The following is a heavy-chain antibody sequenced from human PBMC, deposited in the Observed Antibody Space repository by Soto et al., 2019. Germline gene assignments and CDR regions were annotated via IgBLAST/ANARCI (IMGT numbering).Heavy chain of an antibody. Sequence: QVQLVQSGAEVKKPGASVKVSCKASGYTFTSYDINWVRQATGQGLEYLGWMNPNSGNTGYVQKFQGRVTMTWDSSITTAYMERSSLRSEDTAVYFCARGVKYGAYSRWFDPWGQGTLVTVSS. V-gene: IGHV1-8*01. D-gene: IGHD4-17*01. CDR2: MNPNSGNT. J-gene: IGHJ5*02. CDR1: GYTFTSYD. CDR3: ARGVKYGAYSRWFDP.